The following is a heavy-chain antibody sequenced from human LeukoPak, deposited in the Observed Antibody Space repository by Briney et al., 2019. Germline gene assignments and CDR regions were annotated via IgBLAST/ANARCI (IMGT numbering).Heavy chain of an antibody. D-gene: IGHD3-22*01. V-gene: IGHV4-59*08. CDR3: ARHKSSGSYPLDY. Sequence: SETLSLTCTVAGGSISTYFWSWIRQPPGKGLEWIGHIYFSGSTNYNPSLESRVTISVDTSKNQFSLTLSSVTAADTAVYYCARHKSSGSYPLDYWGQGILVTVSS. CDR2: IYFSGST. CDR1: GGSISTYF. J-gene: IGHJ4*02.